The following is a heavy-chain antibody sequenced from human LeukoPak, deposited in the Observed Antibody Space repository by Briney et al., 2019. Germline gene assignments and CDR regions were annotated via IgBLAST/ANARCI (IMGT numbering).Heavy chain of an antibody. CDR2: INHSGST. CDR3: ARGDILTGYVY. D-gene: IGHD3-9*01. J-gene: IGHJ4*02. CDR1: GGSISSTSYY. V-gene: IGHV4-39*07. Sequence: SETLSLTCTVSGGSISSTSYYWSWIRQPPGKGLEWIGEINHSGSTNYNPSLKSRVTISVDTSKNQFSLKLSSVTAADTAVYYCARGDILTGYVYWGQGTLVTVSS.